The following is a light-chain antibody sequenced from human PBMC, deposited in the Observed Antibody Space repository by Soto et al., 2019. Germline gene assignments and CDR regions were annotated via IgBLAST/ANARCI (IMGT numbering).Light chain of an antibody. Sequence: EIVLKPSPGTLSLSPGERATLSWRARQSVSGNYLAWYQQQPGQAPRLLMSGASNRATGIPDGFTGSGSGTDFTLTITRLEPQHFAVYYCQQRSNWPPVITFGGGTKVDIK. CDR2: GAS. J-gene: IGKJ4*01. CDR3: QQRSNWPPVIT. CDR1: QSVSGNY. V-gene: IGKV3D-20*02.